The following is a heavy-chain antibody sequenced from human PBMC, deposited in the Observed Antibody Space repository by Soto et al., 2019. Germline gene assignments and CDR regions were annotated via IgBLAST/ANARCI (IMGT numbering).Heavy chain of an antibody. D-gene: IGHD4-17*01. J-gene: IGHJ4*02. CDR2: ISHHGSDK. Sequence: QVQLVESGGGVVQPGRSLRLSCAASGFTFSNYGMHWVRQAPGKGLEWVAVISHHGSDKYYADSVKGRFTISRDNSKNTLYLQMDSLRAEDTAVYYCAKDHLTTTVTTVGYWGQGTLVTVSS. V-gene: IGHV3-30*18. CDR1: GFTFSNYG. CDR3: AKDHLTTTVTTVGY.